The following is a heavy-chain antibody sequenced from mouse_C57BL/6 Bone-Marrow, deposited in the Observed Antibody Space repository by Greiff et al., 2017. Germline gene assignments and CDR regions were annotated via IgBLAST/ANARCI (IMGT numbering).Heavy chain of an antibody. CDR3: ARRDYYGSIYYWYVDV. CDR1: GFTFSSYG. V-gene: IGHV5-6*02. D-gene: IGHD1-1*01. Sequence: EVMLEESGGDLVKPGGSLKLSCAASGFTFSSYGMSWVRQTPDKRLEWVATISSGGSYTYSPDSVKGRFTISRDNAKNHLYLQMSSLKSEDTAMYYCARRDYYGSIYYWYVDVWGTGTTVTVSS. J-gene: IGHJ1*03. CDR2: ISSGGSYT.